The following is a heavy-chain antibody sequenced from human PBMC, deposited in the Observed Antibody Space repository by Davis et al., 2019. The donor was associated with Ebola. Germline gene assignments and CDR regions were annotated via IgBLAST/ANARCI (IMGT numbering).Heavy chain of an antibody. CDR3: AKFQRGV. D-gene: IGHD3-10*01. CDR1: GFTLSRYW. J-gene: IGHJ6*04. CDR2: IHSDGTT. Sequence: GESLKISCATSGFTLSRYWMYWIRQAPGKGLMWVAHIHSDGTTYYADSVKGRFTISRDNAKNTLYLQMNSLRAEDTAVYYCAKFQRGVWGKGTTVTVSS. V-gene: IGHV3-74*01.